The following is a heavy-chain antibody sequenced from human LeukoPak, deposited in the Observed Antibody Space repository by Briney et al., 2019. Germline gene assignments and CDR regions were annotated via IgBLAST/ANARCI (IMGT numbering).Heavy chain of an antibody. D-gene: IGHD3-3*01. J-gene: IGHJ4*02. V-gene: IGHV3-30*02. Sequence: GGSLRLSCAASGFTFNNYGMHWVRQAPGKGLEWVAFIRYNGNNQYYADSVKGRFTISRDNSKNTLYLQMNSLRAEDTAVYYCAKDIKDFWSGYYYFDYWGQGTLVTVSS. CDR1: GFTFNNYG. CDR3: AKDIKDFWSGYYYFDY. CDR2: IRYNGNNQ.